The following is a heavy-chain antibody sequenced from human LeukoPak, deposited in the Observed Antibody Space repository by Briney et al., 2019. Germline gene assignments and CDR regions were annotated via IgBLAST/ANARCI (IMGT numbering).Heavy chain of an antibody. D-gene: IGHD5-12*01. V-gene: IGHV3-23*01. CDR3: ATRSAGYVFY. J-gene: IGHJ4*02. CDR1: GFTFSSYG. Sequence: GGSLRLSCAASGFTFSSYGMSWVRQAPGKGLEWVSAISGSGGSTYYADSVKGRFTISRDNSKNTLYLQMNSLRAEDTAIYYCATRSAGYVFYWGQGTLVIVSS. CDR2: ISGSGGST.